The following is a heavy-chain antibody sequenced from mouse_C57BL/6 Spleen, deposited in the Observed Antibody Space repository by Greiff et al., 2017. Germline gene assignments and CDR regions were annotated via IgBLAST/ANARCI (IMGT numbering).Heavy chain of an antibody. CDR2: IWSGGST. D-gene: IGHD2-3*01. CDR1: GFSLTSYG. V-gene: IGHV2-2*01. CDR3: ARIYDGCRYFDV. Sequence: QVQLQQSGPGLVQPSQSLSITCTVSGFSLTSYGVHWVRQSPGTGLEWLGVIWSGGSTDSNAAFISRLSISKANSKSHVFFKMNGLQADDTAIYYGARIYDGCRYFDVWGTGTTVTVSS. J-gene: IGHJ1*03.